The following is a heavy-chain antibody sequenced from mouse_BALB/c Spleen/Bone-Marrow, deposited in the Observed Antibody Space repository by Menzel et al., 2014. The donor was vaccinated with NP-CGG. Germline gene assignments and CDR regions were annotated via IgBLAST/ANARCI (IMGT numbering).Heavy chain of an antibody. Sequence: VQLQQSGAELVKPGASVKLSCTASGFNIKDTYMHWVRQRPEQGLEWIGRIDPANGNTKYDPKFQGKATITADTSSNTAYLQLSSLTSEDTAVYYCARWLPLAYWGQGTLVTVSA. D-gene: IGHD2-2*01. CDR2: IDPANGNT. V-gene: IGHV14-3*02. CDR3: ARWLPLAY. CDR1: GFNIKDTY. J-gene: IGHJ3*01.